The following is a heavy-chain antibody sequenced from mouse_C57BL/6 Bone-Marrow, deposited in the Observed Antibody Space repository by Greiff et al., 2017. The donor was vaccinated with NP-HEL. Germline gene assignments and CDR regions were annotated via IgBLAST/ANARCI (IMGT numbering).Heavy chain of an antibody. D-gene: IGHD4-1*01. CDR3: ARSESSWDYFDY. Sequence: VQLQQPGAELVMPGASVKLSCKASGYTFTSYWMHWVKQRPGQGLEWIGEIDPSDSYTNYNQKFKGKSTLTVDKSSSTAYMQLSSRTSEDSAVYYCARSESSWDYFDYWGQGTTLTVSS. V-gene: IGHV1-69*01. J-gene: IGHJ2*01. CDR2: IDPSDSYT. CDR1: GYTFTSYW.